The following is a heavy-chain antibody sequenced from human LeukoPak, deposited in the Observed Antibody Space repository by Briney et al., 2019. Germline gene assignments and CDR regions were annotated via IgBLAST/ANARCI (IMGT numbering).Heavy chain of an antibody. J-gene: IGHJ4*02. CDR3: ARHTNFWSGYSDY. D-gene: IGHD3-3*01. CDR2: IFHSGST. Sequence: SETLSLTCAVSGYSISSAYYWGWIRQPPGKGLEWIGSIFHSGSTYYNPSLKSRVTISVDTSITQFSLKLSSVTAADTAVYYCARHTNFWSGYSDYWGQGTLVTVSS. V-gene: IGHV4-38-2*01. CDR1: GYSISSAYY.